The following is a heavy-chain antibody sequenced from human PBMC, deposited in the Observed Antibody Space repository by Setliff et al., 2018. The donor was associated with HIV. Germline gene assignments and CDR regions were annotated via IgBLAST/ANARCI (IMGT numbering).Heavy chain of an antibody. D-gene: IGHD1-1*01. Sequence: SVKVSCKASGGTFSGYAISWVRQAPGQGLEWMGGIIPIFGTANYAQRFQGRVTITADESTSTAYMELSSLRSEDTAVYYCARDYNWNYAWFDPWGQGTLVTVSS. CDR3: ARDYNWNYAWFDP. J-gene: IGHJ5*02. V-gene: IGHV1-69*13. CDR1: GGTFSGYA. CDR2: IIPIFGTA.